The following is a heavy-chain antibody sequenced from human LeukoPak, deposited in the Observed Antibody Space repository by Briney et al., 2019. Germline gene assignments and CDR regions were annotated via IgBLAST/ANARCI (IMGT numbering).Heavy chain of an antibody. J-gene: IGHJ6*03. CDR1: GGTFTSNA. V-gene: IGHV1-69*01. D-gene: IGHD2-15*01. CDR2: IIPIFDTA. CDR3: AWGSCGGGTCYLTYYFYMDV. Sequence: ASVKVSCKASGGTFTSNAISWVRQAPGQGLEWMGGIIPIFDTATYAQKFQGRLTIRADESTSTAYMELGSLRSEDTAVYYCAWGSCGGGTCYLTYYFYMDVWGKGTTVIVSS.